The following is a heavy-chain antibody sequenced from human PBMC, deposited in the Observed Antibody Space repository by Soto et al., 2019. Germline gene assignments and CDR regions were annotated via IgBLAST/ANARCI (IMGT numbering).Heavy chain of an antibody. D-gene: IGHD2-15*01. V-gene: IGHV1-69*02. CDR1: GGTFSSYT. Sequence: GASVKVSCKASGGTFSSYTICWVRQAPGQGLEWMGRIIPILGIANYAQKFQGRVTITADKSTSTAYMELSSLRSEDTAVYYCARAPLLGYCSGGSCSRDAFDIWGQGTMVTVSS. J-gene: IGHJ3*02. CDR3: ARAPLLGYCSGGSCSRDAFDI. CDR2: IIPILGIA.